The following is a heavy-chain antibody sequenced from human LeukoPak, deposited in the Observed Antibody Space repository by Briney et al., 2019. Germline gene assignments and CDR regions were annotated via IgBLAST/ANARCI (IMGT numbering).Heavy chain of an antibody. Sequence: ASVKVSCKASGYTFTSYDINWVRQATGQGLEWMGWMNPNSGNTGYAQKFQGRATMTRNTSISTAYMELSSLRSEDTAVYYCARRMVVAATEDFDYWGQGTLVTVSS. CDR3: ARRMVVAATEDFDY. V-gene: IGHV1-8*01. D-gene: IGHD2-15*01. CDR1: GYTFTSYD. CDR2: MNPNSGNT. J-gene: IGHJ4*02.